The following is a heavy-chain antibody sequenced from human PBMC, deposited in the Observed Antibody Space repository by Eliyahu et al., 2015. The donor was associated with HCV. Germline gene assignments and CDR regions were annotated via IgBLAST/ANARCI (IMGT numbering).Heavy chain of an antibody. CDR2: INHSGXT. V-gene: IGHV4-34*01. CDR1: GGSFSGYY. D-gene: IGHD3-22*01. J-gene: IGHJ4*02. Sequence: QVQLQQWGAGLLXPSETLSLTCAVYGGSFSGYYWSWIRQPPGKGXEWIGEINHSGXTNYNPSLKSRVTISVDTSKNQFSLKLSSVTAADTAVYYCARSGEVVVIRYFDYWGQGTLXTVSS. CDR3: ARSGEVVVIRYFDY.